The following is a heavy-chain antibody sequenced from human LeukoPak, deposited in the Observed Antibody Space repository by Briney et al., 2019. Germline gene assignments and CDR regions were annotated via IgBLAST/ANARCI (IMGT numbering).Heavy chain of an antibody. J-gene: IGHJ3*02. Sequence: SETLSLTCTVSGGSISSYYWSWIRQPPGKGLEWIGYIYYSGSTNYNPSLKSRVTISVDTSKNQFSLKLSSVTAADTAVFYCATTWSREAAFDIWGQGTMVTVSS. D-gene: IGHD3-10*01. CDR2: IYYSGST. CDR3: ATTWSREAAFDI. V-gene: IGHV4-59*01. CDR1: GGSISSYY.